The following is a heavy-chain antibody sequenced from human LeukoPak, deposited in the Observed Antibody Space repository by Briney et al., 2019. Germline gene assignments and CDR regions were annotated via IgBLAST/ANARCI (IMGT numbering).Heavy chain of an antibody. CDR3: ARWNRKYSYGLRYWYFDL. V-gene: IGHV4-34*01. CDR1: GGSFSGYY. D-gene: IGHD5-18*01. Sequence: NPSETLSLTCAVYGGSFSGYYWSWIRQPPGKGLEWIGEINHSGSTNYNPALKSRVTISVDTSKNQFSLKLSSVTAADTDVYYCARWNRKYSYGLRYWYFDLWGRGTLVTVSS. J-gene: IGHJ2*01. CDR2: INHSGST.